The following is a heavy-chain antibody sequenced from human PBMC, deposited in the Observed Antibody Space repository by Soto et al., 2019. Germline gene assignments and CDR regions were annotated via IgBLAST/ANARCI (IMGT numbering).Heavy chain of an antibody. CDR2: ISSSSSYI. Sequence: EVQLVESGGGLVKPGGSLRLSCAASGFTFSSYSMNWVRQAPGKGLEWVSSISSSSSYIYYADSVKGRFTISRDNAKNSLYLQMNSLSAEDTAVYYCARDWARIAVAGTSGCFDPWGQEPLVTVSS. CDR1: GFTFSSYS. V-gene: IGHV3-21*01. J-gene: IGHJ5*02. CDR3: ARDWARIAVAGTSGCFDP. D-gene: IGHD6-19*01.